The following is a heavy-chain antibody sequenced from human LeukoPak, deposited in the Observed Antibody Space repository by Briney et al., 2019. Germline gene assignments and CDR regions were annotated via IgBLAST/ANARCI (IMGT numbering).Heavy chain of an antibody. CDR1: GFTFSSYS. V-gene: IGHV3-7*01. J-gene: IGHJ4*02. CDR2: IKQDGSDK. CDR3: ARIGYSSSSIDY. Sequence: HPGGSLRLSCAASGFTFSSYSMNWVRQAPGKGLAWVANIKQDGSDKYYVDSVKGRFTFSRDNAKNSLYLQMNSLRVEDTGVYYCARIGYSSSSIDYWGQGTLVTVSS. D-gene: IGHD6-6*01.